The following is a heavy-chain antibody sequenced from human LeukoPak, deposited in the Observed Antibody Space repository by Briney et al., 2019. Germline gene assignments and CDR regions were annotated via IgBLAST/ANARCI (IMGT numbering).Heavy chain of an antibody. Sequence: SETLSLTCTVSGYSISSGYYWDWIRQPPGKGLEWIGSIYHSGSTYYNPSLKSRVTISVDTSKNQFSLKLSSVTAADTAVYYCARLRDGVVGATDYYYYYMDVWGKGTTVTISS. CDR2: IYHSGST. CDR3: ARLRDGVVGATDYYYYYMDV. V-gene: IGHV4-38-2*02. CDR1: GYSISSGYY. D-gene: IGHD1-26*01. J-gene: IGHJ6*03.